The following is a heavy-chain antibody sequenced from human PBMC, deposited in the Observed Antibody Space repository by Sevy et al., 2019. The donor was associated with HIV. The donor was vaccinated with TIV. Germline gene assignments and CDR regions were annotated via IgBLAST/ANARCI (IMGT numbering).Heavy chain of an antibody. J-gene: IGHJ4*02. Sequence: ASVKVSCKVSGYTLTELSMHWVRQAPGKGLEWMGGFDPEDGETIYAQKFQGRVTMTEDTSTDTAYMELSSLRSEDTAVYYCATVYGLRGYFDYWGQGTLVTVSS. V-gene: IGHV1-24*01. CDR1: GYTLTELS. D-gene: IGHD4-17*01. CDR2: FDPEDGET. CDR3: ATVYGLRGYFDY.